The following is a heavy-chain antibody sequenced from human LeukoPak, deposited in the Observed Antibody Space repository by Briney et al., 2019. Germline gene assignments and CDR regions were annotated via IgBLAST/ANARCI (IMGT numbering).Heavy chain of an antibody. J-gene: IGHJ4*02. CDR1: GGSISSYY. CDR3: ARRAYGIGFDY. V-gene: IGHV4-59*08. D-gene: IGHD1-26*01. CDR2: IYYSGST. Sequence: PSETLSLTCTVFGGSISSYYWSWIRQPPGKGLEWIGYIYYSGSTNYNPSLESRVTISADTSKNQFSLKLTSVTAADTAVYYCARRAYGIGFDYWGQGIMVTVSS.